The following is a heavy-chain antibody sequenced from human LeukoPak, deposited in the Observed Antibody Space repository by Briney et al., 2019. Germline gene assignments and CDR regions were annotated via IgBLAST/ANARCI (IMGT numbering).Heavy chain of an antibody. CDR1: GFSFSTYW. CDR3: ARGSSGWNADH. D-gene: IGHD6-19*01. CDR2: IKRDGSGQ. J-gene: IGHJ5*02. V-gene: IGHV3-7*01. Sequence: GGSLRLSCAASGFSFSTYWMSWVRQTPGKGLQWVANIKRDGSGQDYMFSVRGRFTISRDNAKNSLYLQMSNLRPEDTGVYYCARGSSGWNADHWGQGTLVTVSS.